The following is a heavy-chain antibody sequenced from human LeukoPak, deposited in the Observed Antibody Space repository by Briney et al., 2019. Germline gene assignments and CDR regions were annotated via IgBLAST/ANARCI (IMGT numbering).Heavy chain of an antibody. Sequence: GGSLRLSCVASGFTLSTYWMTWVRQAPGKGLEWVANIKQDGSEKYYVDSVKGRFTISRDNAKNSLYLQMNSLRAEDTAVYYCARDSEGLLRGAYFDYWGQGTLVTVSS. D-gene: IGHD3-3*01. CDR3: ARDSEGLLRGAYFDY. V-gene: IGHV3-7*01. CDR2: IKQDGSEK. J-gene: IGHJ4*02. CDR1: GFTLSTYW.